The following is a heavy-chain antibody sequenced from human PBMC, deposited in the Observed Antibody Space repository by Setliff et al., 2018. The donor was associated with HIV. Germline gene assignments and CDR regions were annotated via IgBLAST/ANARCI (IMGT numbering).Heavy chain of an antibody. D-gene: IGHD1-26*01. Sequence: GESLKISCKGSGYSFTNYWIGWVRQMPGKGLEWMGIIYPGDSDTRYSPSFQGQVTISADKSTSSAYVQWSSLKASDTAVYYCARPVATTTSAFDMWGQGTMVTVSS. V-gene: IGHV5-51*01. CDR1: GYSFTNYW. CDR2: IYPGDSDT. CDR3: ARPVATTTSAFDM. J-gene: IGHJ3*02.